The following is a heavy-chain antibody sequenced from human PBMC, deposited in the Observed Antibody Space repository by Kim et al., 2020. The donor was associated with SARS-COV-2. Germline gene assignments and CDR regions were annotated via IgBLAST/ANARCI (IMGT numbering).Heavy chain of an antibody. V-gene: IGHV1-69*13. Sequence: SVKVSCKASGGTFSSYAISWVRQAPGQGLEWMGGIIPIFGTANYAQKFQGRVTITADESTSTAYMELSSLRSEDTAVYYCASFLWFGELYYYGMDVWGQGTTGTVSS. CDR3: ASFLWFGELYYYGMDV. CDR1: GGTFSSYA. J-gene: IGHJ6*02. CDR2: IIPIFGTA. D-gene: IGHD3-10*01.